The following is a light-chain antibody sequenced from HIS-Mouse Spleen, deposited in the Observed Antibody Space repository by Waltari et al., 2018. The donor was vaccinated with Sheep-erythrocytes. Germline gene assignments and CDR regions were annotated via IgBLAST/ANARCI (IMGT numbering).Light chain of an antibody. Sequence: QSSLTQPRPVAGSPGPSVTSPCTGTRSHGGCYNYISWYQQHPGKAPKLMIYDVSKRPSGVPDRFSGSKSGNTASLTISGLQAEDEADYYCCSYAGSYTYVFGTGTKVTVL. J-gene: IGLJ1*01. CDR1: RSHGGCYNY. CDR3: CSYAGSYTYV. V-gene: IGLV2-11*01. CDR2: DVS.